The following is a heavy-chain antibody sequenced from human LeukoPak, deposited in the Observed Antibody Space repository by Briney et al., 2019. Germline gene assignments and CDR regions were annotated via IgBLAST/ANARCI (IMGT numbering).Heavy chain of an antibody. CDR3: ARGGTYYYDSSGYSDY. D-gene: IGHD3-22*01. CDR1: GYTFTSYG. CDR2: ISAYNGNT. Sequence: ASVKVSCKASGYTFTSYGISWVRQAPGQGLEWMGWISAYNGNTNYAQKLQGGVTMTTDTSTSTAYMELRSLRSDDTAVYYCARGGTYYYDSSGYSDYWGQGTLVTVSS. V-gene: IGHV1-18*01. J-gene: IGHJ4*02.